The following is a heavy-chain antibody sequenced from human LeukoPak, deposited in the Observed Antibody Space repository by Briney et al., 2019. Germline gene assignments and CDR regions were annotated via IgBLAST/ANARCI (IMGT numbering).Heavy chain of an antibody. CDR3: ARNAAAGRGVFDY. CDR1: GVSISSYY. V-gene: IGHV4-59*01. Sequence: EPSETLSLTCTVSGVSISSYYWSWIRQPPGKGLEWIGYIYYSGSTNYNPSLKSRVTISVDTSKNQFSLKLSSVTAADTAVYYCARNAAAGRGVFDYWGQGTLVTVSS. CDR2: IYYSGST. D-gene: IGHD6-13*01. J-gene: IGHJ4*02.